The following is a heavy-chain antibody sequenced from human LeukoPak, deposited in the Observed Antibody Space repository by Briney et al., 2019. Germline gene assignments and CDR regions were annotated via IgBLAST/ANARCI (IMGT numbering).Heavy chain of an antibody. Sequence: GASVKVSCKASGGTFSSYAISWVRQAPGQGLEWMGGIIPIFGTANYAQKFQGRVTITADESTSTAYMELSSLRSEDTAVYYCARDGFDSSGNRLDPWGQGTLVTVSS. D-gene: IGHD3-22*01. CDR3: ARDGFDSSGNRLDP. V-gene: IGHV1-69*13. CDR1: GGTFSSYA. CDR2: IIPIFGTA. J-gene: IGHJ5*02.